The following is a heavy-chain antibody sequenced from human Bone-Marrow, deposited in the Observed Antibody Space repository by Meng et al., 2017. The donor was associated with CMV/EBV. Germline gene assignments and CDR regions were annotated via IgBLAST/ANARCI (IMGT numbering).Heavy chain of an antibody. CDR1: GFTFSNYW. CDR3: ARVDQSKYRNDYYYYGMTV. Sequence: GESLKISCAASGFTFSNYWMSWVRQAPGRGLEWVANIKEDGSEKYYVDSVRGRFTISRDNAKNSLYLQMNSLRAEDTAVYYCARVDQSKYRNDYYYYGMTVW. V-gene: IGHV3-7*01. D-gene: IGHD2/OR15-2a*01. CDR2: IKEDGSEK. J-gene: IGHJ6*01.